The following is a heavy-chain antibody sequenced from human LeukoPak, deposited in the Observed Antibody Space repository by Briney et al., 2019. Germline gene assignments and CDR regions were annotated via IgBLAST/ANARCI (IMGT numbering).Heavy chain of an antibody. Sequence: PGGSLRLSCAASGFTFSSYWMHWVRQAPGKGLVWVSRINSDGSSTNYADSVKGRFTISRDDAKSSLYLQMNSLRVEDTAVYYCAKEVTYGGAAFDVWGQGTTVTVSS. J-gene: IGHJ3*01. D-gene: IGHD3-10*01. CDR1: GFTFSSYW. V-gene: IGHV3-74*01. CDR3: AKEVTYGGAAFDV. CDR2: INSDGSST.